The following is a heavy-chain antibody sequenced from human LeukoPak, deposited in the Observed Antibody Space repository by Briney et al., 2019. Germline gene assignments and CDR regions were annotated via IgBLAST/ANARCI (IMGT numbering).Heavy chain of an antibody. CDR1: GGSISSSSYY. D-gene: IGHD5-24*01. Sequence: SETLSLTCTVSGGSISSSSYYWGWIRQPPGKGLEWIGSIYYSGSTYYNPSLKSRVTISVDTSKNQFSLKLSSVTAADTAVYYCASRDGYKPDIWGQGTMVTVSS. V-gene: IGHV4-39*07. J-gene: IGHJ3*02. CDR3: ASRDGYKPDI. CDR2: IYYSGST.